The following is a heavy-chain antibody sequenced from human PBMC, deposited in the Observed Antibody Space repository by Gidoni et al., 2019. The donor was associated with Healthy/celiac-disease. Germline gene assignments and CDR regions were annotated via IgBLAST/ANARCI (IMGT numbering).Heavy chain of an antibody. V-gene: IGHV4-31*03. CDR1: GGSISSGGYY. Sequence: QVQLQESGPGLVKPSQTLSLTCTVSGGSISSGGYYWSWSRQHPGKGLEWIGYIYYSGSTYYNPSLKSRVTISVDTSKNQFSLKLSSVTAADTAVYYCARVSGSCYSRGCYFDYWGQGTLVTVSS. CDR3: ARVSGSCYSRGCYFDY. J-gene: IGHJ4*02. D-gene: IGHD2-15*01. CDR2: IYYSGST.